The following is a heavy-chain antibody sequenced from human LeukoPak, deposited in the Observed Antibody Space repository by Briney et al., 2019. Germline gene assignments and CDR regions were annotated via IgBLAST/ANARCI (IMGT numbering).Heavy chain of an antibody. D-gene: IGHD3-10*01. CDR2: LYSGGDT. Sequence: GGSLRLSCAASGFTVSSKYMSWVRQAPGKGLEWVSVLYSGGDTYYADSVKGRFTISRDNSKNTLYLQMNSLRAEDTAVYYCAKDWEGVVRGVILAYFDYWGQGTLVTVSS. J-gene: IGHJ4*02. CDR3: AKDWEGVVRGVILAYFDY. CDR1: GFTVSSKY. V-gene: IGHV3-66*01.